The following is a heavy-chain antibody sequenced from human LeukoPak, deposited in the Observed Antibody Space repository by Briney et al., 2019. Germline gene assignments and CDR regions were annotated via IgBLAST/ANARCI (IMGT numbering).Heavy chain of an antibody. V-gene: IGHV4-4*07. CDR3: ARGYCSSTSCYRDGFAFDI. CDR1: GGSISSYY. D-gene: IGHD2-2*01. Sequence: PSETLSLTCTVSGGSISSYYWSWIRQPAGKGLEWIGRIYTSGSTNYNPSLKSRVTMSVDTSKNQFSLKLSSVTAADTAVYYCARGYCSSTSCYRDGFAFDIWGQGTMVTVSS. J-gene: IGHJ3*02. CDR2: IYTSGST.